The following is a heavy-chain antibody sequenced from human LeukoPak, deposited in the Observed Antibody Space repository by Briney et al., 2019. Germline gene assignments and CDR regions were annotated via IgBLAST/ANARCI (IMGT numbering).Heavy chain of an antibody. CDR1: VYTFTGYY. Sequence: GASVKVSCKASVYTFTGYYMHWVRQAPGQGLEWMGWINPNSGGTKYAQRLQGRVTMTRDPSISTAYMELSRLRSDDTAVYYCARVRRITIFGVVIIKWAYFDYWGQGTLVTVSS. D-gene: IGHD3-3*01. J-gene: IGHJ4*02. CDR2: INPNSGGT. CDR3: ARVRRITIFGVVIIKWAYFDY. V-gene: IGHV1-2*02.